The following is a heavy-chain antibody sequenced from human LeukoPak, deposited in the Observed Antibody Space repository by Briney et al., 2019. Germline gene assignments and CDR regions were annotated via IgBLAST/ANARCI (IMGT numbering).Heavy chain of an antibody. V-gene: IGHV4-31*03. D-gene: IGHD3-22*01. CDR1: GGSISSGGYY. CDR3: ARDGMAYYYDSSGYFDY. J-gene: IGHJ4*02. Sequence: SETLSLTCTVSGGSISSGGYYWSWIRQHPGKGLEWIGYIYYSGSTYYNPSLKSRVTISVDTSKNQFSLKLSSVTAADTAVYYCARDGMAYYYDSSGYFDYWGQGTLVTVSS. CDR2: IYYSGST.